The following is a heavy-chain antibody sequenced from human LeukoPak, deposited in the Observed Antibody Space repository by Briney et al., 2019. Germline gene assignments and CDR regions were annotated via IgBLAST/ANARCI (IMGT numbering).Heavy chain of an antibody. J-gene: IGHJ3*02. CDR1: GFTFSNYG. Sequence: GGSLRLSCAASGFTFSNYGMHWVRQAPGKGLEWVAVISYDGSNKYYADSVKGRFTISRDNSKNTLYLQMNSLRAEDTAVYYCAKEGSDAFDIWGQGTMVTVSS. V-gene: IGHV3-30*18. CDR3: AKEGSDAFDI. CDR2: ISYDGSNK.